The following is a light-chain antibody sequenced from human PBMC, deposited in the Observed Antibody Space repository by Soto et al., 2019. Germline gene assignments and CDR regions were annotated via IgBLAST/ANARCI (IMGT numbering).Light chain of an antibody. CDR1: SSDVGNYNL. CDR3: CSFALRSTLI. CDR2: EGG. J-gene: IGLJ2*01. V-gene: IGLV2-23*01. Sequence: QSVLTQPASVSGSPGQSITISCTGTSSDVGNYNLVSWYQQYPGKAPKLMIYEGGKRPSGVSNRFSGYKSGNTASLTISGLQAEDEADYYCCSFALRSTLIFGGGTKLTVL.